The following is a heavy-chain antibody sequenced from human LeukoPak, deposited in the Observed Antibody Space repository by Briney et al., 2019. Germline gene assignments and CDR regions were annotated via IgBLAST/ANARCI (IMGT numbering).Heavy chain of an antibody. CDR2: IIPVFGTA. J-gene: IGHJ5*02. CDR1: GGTFSSYT. Sequence: GASVKVSCKPSGGTFSSYTISWVRQAPGQGLEWMGGIIPVFGTANYAQKFQGRVTITADESTSTAYMELSSLRSEDTAVYYCARGCPATNIAARGGWWFDPWGQGTLVTVSS. V-gene: IGHV1-69*13. D-gene: IGHD6-6*01. CDR3: ARGCPATNIAARGGWWFDP.